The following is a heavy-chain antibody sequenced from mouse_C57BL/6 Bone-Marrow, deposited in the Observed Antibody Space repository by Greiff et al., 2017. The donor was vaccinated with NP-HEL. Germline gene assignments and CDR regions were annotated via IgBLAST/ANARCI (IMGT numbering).Heavy chain of an antibody. CDR2: IDPSDSYT. CDR3: ARRQLRLHFDY. D-gene: IGHD3-2*02. J-gene: IGHJ2*01. CDR1: GYTFTSYW. Sequence: VQLQQPGAELVRPGTSVKLSCKASGYTFTSYWMHWVKQRPGQGLEWIGVIDPSDSYTNYNQKFKGKATLTVDTSSSTAYMQLSSLTSEDSAVYYCARRQLRLHFDYWGQGTTLTVSS. V-gene: IGHV1-59*01.